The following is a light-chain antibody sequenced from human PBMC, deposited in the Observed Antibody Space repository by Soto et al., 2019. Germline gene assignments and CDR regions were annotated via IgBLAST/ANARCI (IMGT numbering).Light chain of an antibody. V-gene: IGKV3-15*01. CDR3: KQYNNLPPWT. J-gene: IGKJ1*01. CDR1: QSVSSN. CDR2: GAS. Sequence: EIVMTQSPATLSVSPGERATLSCRASQSVSSNLAWYQQKPGQAPRLLIYGASTRATGIPARLSGSGSGTEFTLTISSLQSEDFAVYYCKQYNNLPPWTFGQGTKVEIK.